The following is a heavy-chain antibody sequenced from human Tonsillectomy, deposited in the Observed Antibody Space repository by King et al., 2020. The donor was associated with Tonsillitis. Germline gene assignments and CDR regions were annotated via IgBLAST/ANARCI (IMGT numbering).Heavy chain of an antibody. CDR3: ARTIAARLYFDY. Sequence: QLQESGSGLVKPSQTLSLTCAVSGGSLSSDGYSWSWIRQPPGKGLGWIGYLYHSGNTYYNPSLKSRVTISIDRSKNQFSLKLSSVTAADTAVYYCARTIAARLYFDYWGQGTLVTVSS. CDR1: GGSLSSDGYS. D-gene: IGHD6-6*01. V-gene: IGHV4-30-2*01. CDR2: LYHSGNT. J-gene: IGHJ4*02.